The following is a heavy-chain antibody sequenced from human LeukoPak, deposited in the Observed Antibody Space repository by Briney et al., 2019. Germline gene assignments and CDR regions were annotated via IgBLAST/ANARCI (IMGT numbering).Heavy chain of an antibody. Sequence: SVKVSCKASGGTFSSYAISWVRQAPGQGLEWMGGIIPIFGTANYAQKFQGRVTITTDESTSTAFMELSSLRSEDTAVYYCARVGYYDFWSGYPWFDPWGQGTLVTVSS. CDR1: GGTFSSYA. D-gene: IGHD3-3*01. CDR3: ARVGYYDFWSGYPWFDP. J-gene: IGHJ5*02. CDR2: IIPIFGTA. V-gene: IGHV1-69*05.